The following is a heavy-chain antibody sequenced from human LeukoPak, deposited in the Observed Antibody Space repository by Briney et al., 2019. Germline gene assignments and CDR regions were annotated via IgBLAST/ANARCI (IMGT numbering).Heavy chain of an antibody. CDR1: GFTFNNYA. D-gene: IGHD3-22*01. CDR3: AKDGIGGIYYDSSGYFDN. Sequence: GGSLRLSCAASGFTFNNYAMSWVRQAPGKELEWVSAISGSGGSTYYADPLKGRFTISRDNSKNTLYLQMNSLRAEDTALYYCAKDGIGGIYYDSSGYFDNWGQGTLVTVSS. V-gene: IGHV3-23*01. CDR2: ISGSGGST. J-gene: IGHJ4*02.